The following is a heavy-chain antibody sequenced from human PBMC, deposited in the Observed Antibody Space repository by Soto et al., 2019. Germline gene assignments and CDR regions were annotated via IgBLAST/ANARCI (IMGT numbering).Heavy chain of an antibody. Sequence: QLQLQESGPGLVKPSETLSLTCTVSGGSISSSSYYWGWIRQPPGKGLEWIGSICYSGSTYYNPTLKGRVTIAVDTSKNQFSLRLSSVTAADTAVYYCAGVNRNNWFDPWGQGTLVTVSS. J-gene: IGHJ5*02. CDR3: AGVNRNNWFDP. D-gene: IGHD3-22*01. V-gene: IGHV4-39*01. CDR2: ICYSGST. CDR1: GGSISSSSYY.